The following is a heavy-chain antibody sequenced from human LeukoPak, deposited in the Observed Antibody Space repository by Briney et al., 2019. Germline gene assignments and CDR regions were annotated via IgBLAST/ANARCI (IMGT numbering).Heavy chain of an antibody. CDR3: ASISSGWYWDY. CDR1: GFTFSSYS. CDR2: ISSSSSYI. V-gene: IGHV3-21*01. J-gene: IGHJ4*02. Sequence: KTGGSLRLSCAAPGFTFSSYSMNWVRQAPGKGLEWVSSISSSSSYIYYADSVKGRFTISRDNAKNSLYLQMNSLRAEDTAVYYCASISSGWYWDYWGQGTLVTVSS. D-gene: IGHD6-19*01.